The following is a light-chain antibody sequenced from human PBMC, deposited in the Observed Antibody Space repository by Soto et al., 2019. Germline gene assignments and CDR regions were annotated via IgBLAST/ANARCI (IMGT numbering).Light chain of an antibody. V-gene: IGKV3-11*01. CDR2: DTS. CDR3: QQRQRWPPLT. CDR1: QSVEKY. Sequence: EVVLTQSPATLSLSPGERAILSCRASQSVEKYLAWYQQKPGQAPRLLIYDTSNRATGIPARFSGSGSETDFTLTISSLEPEDFAVYYCQQRQRWPPLTFGGGTKVEIK. J-gene: IGKJ4*01.